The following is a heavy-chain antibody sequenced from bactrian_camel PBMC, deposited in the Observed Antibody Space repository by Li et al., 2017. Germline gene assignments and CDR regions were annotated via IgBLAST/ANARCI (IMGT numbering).Heavy chain of an antibody. Sequence: HVQLVESGGGSVQAGGSLRLSCVASGYTASSYCMGWFRQAPGKEREVVATIDNHGSVSFQRSVLGRFTISKDNAKNTLYLQMDRLKSEDTAMYYCAADISPGTICSAATQILAFQYRGQGTQVTVS. V-gene: IGHV3S55*01. J-gene: IGHJ4*01. D-gene: IGHD2*01. CDR2: IDNHGSV. CDR1: GYTASSYC. CDR3: AADISPGTICSAATQILAFQY.